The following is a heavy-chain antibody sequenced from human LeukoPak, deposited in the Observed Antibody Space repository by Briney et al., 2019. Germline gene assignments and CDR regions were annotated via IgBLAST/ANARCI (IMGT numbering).Heavy chain of an antibody. CDR1: GYTFTGYY. V-gene: IGHV1-2*02. Sequence: GASVKVSCKASGYTFTGYYMHWVRQAPGQGLEWMGWINPNSGGTNYAQKFQGRVTMTRDTSISTAYMELSRLRSDDTAVYYCARDPEGWELLKFDHWGQGTLVTVSS. D-gene: IGHD1-26*01. J-gene: IGHJ4*02. CDR2: INPNSGGT. CDR3: ARDPEGWELLKFDH.